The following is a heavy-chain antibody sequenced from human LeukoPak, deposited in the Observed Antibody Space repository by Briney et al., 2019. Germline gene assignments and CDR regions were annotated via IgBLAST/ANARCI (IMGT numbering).Heavy chain of an antibody. CDR1: GFTFSSYS. CDR3: AKGVDYSSSSEVGY. Sequence: GGSLRLSCAASGFTFSSYSMNWVRQAPGKGLEWVSPINSKSRYIYYADSLKGRFTISRDNGKNSVYLQMNSLRAEDTAVYYCAKGVDYSSSSEVGYWGQGTLVTVSS. J-gene: IGHJ4*02. D-gene: IGHD6-6*01. V-gene: IGHV3-21*04. CDR2: INSKSRYI.